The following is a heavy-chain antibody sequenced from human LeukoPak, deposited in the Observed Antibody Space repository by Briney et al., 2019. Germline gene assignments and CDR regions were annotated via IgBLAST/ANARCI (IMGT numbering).Heavy chain of an antibody. Sequence: PGGSLRLSCAASGFAFSNYAMTWVRQAPGKGLGWVSVISGSGGSTYYVDSVKGRFTISRDDSKNTVYLQMNSLRAEDTAVYSCAKYTSGTYYRGLDQWGQGTLVTVSS. CDR1: GFAFSNYA. CDR3: AKYTSGTYYRGLDQ. D-gene: IGHD3-10*01. CDR2: ISGSGGST. V-gene: IGHV3-23*01. J-gene: IGHJ4*02.